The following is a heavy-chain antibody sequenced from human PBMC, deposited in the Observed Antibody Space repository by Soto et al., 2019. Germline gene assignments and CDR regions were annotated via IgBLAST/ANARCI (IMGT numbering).Heavy chain of an antibody. Sequence: ASVKVSCKASGGTFGSYAISWVRQAPGQGLEWMGGIIPIFGTANYAQKFQGRVTITADESTSTAYMELSSLRSEDTAVYYCATNSGYDYQKSGIFDYWGQGTLVTVSS. J-gene: IGHJ4*02. CDR2: IIPIFGTA. CDR1: GGTFGSYA. D-gene: IGHD5-12*01. V-gene: IGHV1-69*13. CDR3: ATNSGYDYQKSGIFDY.